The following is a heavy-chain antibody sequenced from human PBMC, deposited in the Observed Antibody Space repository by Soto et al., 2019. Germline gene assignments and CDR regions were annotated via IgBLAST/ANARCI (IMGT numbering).Heavy chain of an antibody. CDR2: MNPINGAA. CDR1: GYDFTAYD. V-gene: IGHV1-8*02. D-gene: IGHD6-13*01. J-gene: IGHJ6*02. CDR3: GRGPSPRAPAGGTPYYYAMDV. Sequence: ASVKVSCKPSGYDFTAYDTNWVRQASGQGLEWMGWMNPINGAAGSARRFQGRISMTRNTATGTAYLELTSLRSDDSAVYYCGRGPSPRAPAGGTPYYYAMDVWGQGTTVTVSS.